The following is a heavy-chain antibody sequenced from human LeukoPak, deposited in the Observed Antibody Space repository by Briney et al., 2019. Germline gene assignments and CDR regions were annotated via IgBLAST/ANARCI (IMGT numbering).Heavy chain of an antibody. V-gene: IGHV3-7*01. CDR2: IKQDGSEK. CDR3: AREDEGGDNYGMDA. J-gene: IGHJ6*02. CDR1: GFTFSSYW. Sequence: GGSLRLSCAASGFTFSSYWMSWVRQAPGKGLEWVANIKQDGSEKYYVDSVKGRFTISRDNAKNSLSLQMNSLRAEDTAVYYCAREDEGGDNYGMDAWGQGTTVTVSS. D-gene: IGHD2-21*01.